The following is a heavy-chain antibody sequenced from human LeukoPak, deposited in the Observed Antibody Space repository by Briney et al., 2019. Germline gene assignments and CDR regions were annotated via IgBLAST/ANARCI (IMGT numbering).Heavy chain of an antibody. CDR2: IYYSGST. CDR3: ARGRGRSTVTFLDY. D-gene: IGHD4-17*01. Sequence: SETLSLTCTVSGGSISSGGYYWSWIRQHPGKGLEWIGYIYYSGSTYYNPSLKSRVTISVDTSKNQFSLKLSSVTAADTAVYYCARGRGRSTVTFLDYWGQGTLVTVSS. V-gene: IGHV4-31*03. CDR1: GGSISSGGYY. J-gene: IGHJ4*02.